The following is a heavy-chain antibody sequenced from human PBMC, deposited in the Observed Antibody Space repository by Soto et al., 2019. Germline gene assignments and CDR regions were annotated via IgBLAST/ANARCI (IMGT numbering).Heavy chain of an antibody. V-gene: IGHV4-39*01. D-gene: IGHD1-26*01. J-gene: IGHJ6*02. CDR2: IYYSGST. CDR1: GGSISSSSYY. Sequence: SETLSLTCTVSGGSISSSSYYWGWIRQPPGKGLEWIGSIYYSGSTYYNPSLKSRVTISVDTSKSQFSLKLSSVTAADTAVYYCARHGVVGATNRDYYYYGMDVWGQGTTVTVSS. CDR3: ARHGVVGATNRDYYYYGMDV.